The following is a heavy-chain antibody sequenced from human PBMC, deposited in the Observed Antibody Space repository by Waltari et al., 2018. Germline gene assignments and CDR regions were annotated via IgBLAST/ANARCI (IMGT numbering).Heavy chain of an antibody. CDR2: ISYSGAT. Sequence: QLHLQESGPGLVKPSETLSLTCSVSGGSITSNRHYWGWLRQPPGKGLEWTGTISYSGATYNSPSHKSRVTISVDTSKNQFSLKLSSATAADTAVYYCATYVGASVGTAAFDVWGQGTMVTVSS. D-gene: IGHD6-13*01. V-gene: IGHV4-39*01. CDR1: GGSITSNRHY. J-gene: IGHJ3*01. CDR3: ATYVGASVGTAAFDV.